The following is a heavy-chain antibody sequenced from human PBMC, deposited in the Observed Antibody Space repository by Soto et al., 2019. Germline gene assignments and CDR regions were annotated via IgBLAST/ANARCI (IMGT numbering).Heavy chain of an antibody. V-gene: IGHV1-69*01. D-gene: IGHD3-9*01. CDR3: AHARDYDILTGYYNVPYYFDY. CDR2: IIPIFGTA. Sequence: QVQLVQSGAEVKKPGSSVKVSCKASGGTFSSYAISWVRQAPGQGLEWMGGIIPIFGTANYAQKFQGRVTITADESTSTAYMELSSLRSEGTAVYYCAHARDYDILTGYYNVPYYFDYWGQGTLVTVSS. J-gene: IGHJ4*02. CDR1: GGTFSSYA.